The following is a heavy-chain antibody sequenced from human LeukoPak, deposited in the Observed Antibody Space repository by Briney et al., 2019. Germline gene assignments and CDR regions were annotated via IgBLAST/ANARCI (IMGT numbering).Heavy chain of an antibody. CDR2: INPNSGGT. J-gene: IGHJ4*02. CDR1: GYTFTGYH. D-gene: IGHD4-17*01. CDR3: AREGLSYGEHDY. Sequence: ASVKVSCKASGYTFTGYHMHWVRQAPGQGLEWMGWINPNSGGTNYAQKFQGWVTMTRDTSISTAYMELSRLRSDDTAVYYCAREGLSYGEHDYWGQGTLVTVSS. V-gene: IGHV1-2*04.